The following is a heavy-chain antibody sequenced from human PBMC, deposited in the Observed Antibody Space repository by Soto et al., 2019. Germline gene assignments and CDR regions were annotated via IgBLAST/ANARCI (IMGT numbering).Heavy chain of an antibody. D-gene: IGHD4-4*01. CDR2: IYYSGST. Sequence: TSETLSLTCTVSGGSISSGDYYWSWIRQPPGKGLEWIGYIYYSGSTYYNPSLKSRVTISVDTSKNQFSLKLSSVTAADTAVYYCARDPTTTVKGYYGMDVWGQGTTVTVSS. CDR1: GGSISSGDYY. CDR3: ARDPTTTVKGYYGMDV. J-gene: IGHJ6*02. V-gene: IGHV4-30-4*01.